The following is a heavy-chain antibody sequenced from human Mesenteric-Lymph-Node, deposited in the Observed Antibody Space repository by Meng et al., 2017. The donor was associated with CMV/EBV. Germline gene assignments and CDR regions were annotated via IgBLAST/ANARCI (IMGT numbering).Heavy chain of an antibody. CDR3: AKDRGSGGDGYGMDV. CDR1: GFTVSSNY. Sequence: GESLKISCAASGFTVSSNYMSWVRQAPGKGLEWVAFTRYDGVNKYHAESVKGRFTISKDLSKNTLYLQMNSLRVDDTALYYCAKDRGSGGDGYGMDVWGQGTTVTVSS. CDR2: TRYDGVNK. J-gene: IGHJ6*02. D-gene: IGHD2-15*01. V-gene: IGHV3-30*02.